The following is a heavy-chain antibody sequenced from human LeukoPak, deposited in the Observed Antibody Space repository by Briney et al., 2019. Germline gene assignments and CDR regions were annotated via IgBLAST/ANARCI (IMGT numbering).Heavy chain of an antibody. CDR2: IYYSGST. V-gene: IGHV4-59*01. J-gene: IGHJ4*02. CDR3: AREDSSGWFDY. D-gene: IGHD6-19*01. CDR1: GGSFSGYY. Sequence: KPSETLSLTCAVYGGSFSGYYWSWIRQPPGKGLEWIGYIYYSGSTKYNPSLKSRVTISVDTSKNEFSLKLTSVTAADTAVYYCAREDSSGWFDYWGQGTLVTVSS.